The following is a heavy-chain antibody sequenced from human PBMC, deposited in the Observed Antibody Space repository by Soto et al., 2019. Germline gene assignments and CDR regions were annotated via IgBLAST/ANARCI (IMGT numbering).Heavy chain of an antibody. CDR1: GFTFSTYG. J-gene: IGHJ4*02. V-gene: IGHV3-30*18. CDR2: ISYDGTNK. CDR3: AKGAAYRYNWNYRGDFDY. D-gene: IGHD1-7*01. Sequence: QVQLVESGGGVVQPGRSLRLSCAASGFTFSTYGMHWVRQAPGKGLEWVAVISYDGTNKYYADSVKGRFTISRDNSKNTLYLKMNSLRTEDTSVYFCAKGAAYRYNWNYRGDFDYWGQGTLVTVSS.